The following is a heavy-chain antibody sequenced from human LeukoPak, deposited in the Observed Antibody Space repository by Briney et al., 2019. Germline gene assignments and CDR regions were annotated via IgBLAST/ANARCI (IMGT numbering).Heavy chain of an antibody. J-gene: IGHJ2*01. Sequence: GRSLRLSCAASGFTFDDYGIHWFRQPPGKGLEWVRQAPGKGRGGASGISWNRGSIGYADSVKGRFTISRDTAKNSLYLQMNSLRPEDTALYYCAKGGAAADNYWYFDLWGRGTLVTVSS. CDR1: GFTFDDYG. CDR3: AKGGAAADNYWYFDL. V-gene: IGHV3-9*01. D-gene: IGHD6-13*01. CDR2: ISWNRGSI.